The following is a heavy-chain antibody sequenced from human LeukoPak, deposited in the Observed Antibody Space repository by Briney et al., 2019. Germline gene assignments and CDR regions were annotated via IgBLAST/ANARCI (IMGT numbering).Heavy chain of an antibody. CDR1: GFTFSSYA. D-gene: IGHD3-3*01. Sequence: PGVSLRLSCAASGFTFSSYAMSWVRQAPAKGLEGVSAISGSGGSTHYPHSVKGRITIFRDNSQNTLYLQMNSLRAKDMAVYYCAKDLLDFWSGYPFDYWGQGTLVTVSS. J-gene: IGHJ4*02. CDR3: AKDLLDFWSGYPFDY. V-gene: IGHV3-23*01. CDR2: ISGSGGST.